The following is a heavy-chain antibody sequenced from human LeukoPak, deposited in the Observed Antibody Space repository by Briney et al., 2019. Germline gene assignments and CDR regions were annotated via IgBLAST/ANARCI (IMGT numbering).Heavy chain of an antibody. Sequence: GGSLRLSCAASGFTFSSYAMSWVRQAPGKGLEWVSGISISGGSTSYADSVKGRFTISRDNPKNTLILQMNSLRPEDTAVYFCAKRGVVIRVILVGFHKEAYYFDSWGQGALVTVSS. V-gene: IGHV3-23*01. CDR3: AKRGVVIRVILVGFHKEAYYFDS. D-gene: IGHD3-22*01. CDR2: ISISGGST. CDR1: GFTFSSYA. J-gene: IGHJ4*02.